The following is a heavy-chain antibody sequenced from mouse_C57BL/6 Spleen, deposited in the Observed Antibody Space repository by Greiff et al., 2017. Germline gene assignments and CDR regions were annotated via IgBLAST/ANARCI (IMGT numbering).Heavy chain of an antibody. CDR1: GFNIKDYY. CDR2: IDPEDGET. V-gene: IGHV14-2*01. D-gene: IGHD1-1*01. J-gene: IGHJ2*01. CDR3: AVYYGSSPYYFDY. Sequence: DVQLQESGAELVKPGASVKLSCTASGFNIKDYYMHWVKQRTEQGLEWIGRIDPEDGETKYAPKFQGKATITADTSSNTAYLQLSSLTSEDTAVYYCAVYYGSSPYYFDYWGQGTTLKVSS.